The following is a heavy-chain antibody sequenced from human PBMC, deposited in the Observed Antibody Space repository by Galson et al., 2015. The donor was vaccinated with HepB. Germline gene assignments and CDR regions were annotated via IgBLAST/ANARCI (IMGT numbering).Heavy chain of an antibody. CDR1: GFSLSTSGVG. CDR3: APQGYDSSGYYWDY. V-gene: IGHV2-5*01. Sequence: PALVKPTQTLTLTCTFSGFSLSTSGVGVGWIRQPPGKALEWLALIYWNDDKRYSPSLKSRLTITKDTSKNQVVLTMTNMDPVDTATYYCAPQGYDSSGYYWDYWGQGTLVTVSS. D-gene: IGHD3-22*01. CDR2: IYWNDDK. J-gene: IGHJ4*02.